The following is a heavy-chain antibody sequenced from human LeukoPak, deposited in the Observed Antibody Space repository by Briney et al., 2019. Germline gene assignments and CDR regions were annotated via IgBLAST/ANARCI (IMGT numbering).Heavy chain of an antibody. D-gene: IGHD6-13*01. V-gene: IGHV4-59*01. CDR2: IYYSGST. J-gene: IGHJ5*02. CDR3: AKQQLVGGGWFDP. Sequence: SETLSLTCTVSGGSISSYYWSWIRQPPGKGLEWIGYIYYSGSTNYNPSLKSRVTISVDTSKNQFSLKLSSVTAADTAVYYCAKQQLVGGGWFDPWGQATLVTVPS. CDR1: GGSISSYY.